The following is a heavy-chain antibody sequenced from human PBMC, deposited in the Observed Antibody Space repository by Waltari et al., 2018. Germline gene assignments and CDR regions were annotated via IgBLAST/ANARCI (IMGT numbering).Heavy chain of an antibody. CDR2: INPNSGGT. Sequence: QVQLVQSGAEVKKPGASVKVSCKASGYTFTGYYMHWVRQAPGPGLEWMGRINPNSGGTNYAQKFQGRVTMTRDTSISTAYMELSRLRSDDTAVYYCAREGYDSSGYYSWVDYWGQGTLVTVSS. J-gene: IGHJ4*02. V-gene: IGHV1-2*06. CDR3: AREGYDSSGYYSWVDY. CDR1: GYTFTGYY. D-gene: IGHD3-22*01.